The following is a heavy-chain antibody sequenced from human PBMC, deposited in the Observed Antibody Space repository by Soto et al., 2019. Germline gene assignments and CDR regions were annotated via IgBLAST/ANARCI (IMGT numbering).Heavy chain of an antibody. Sequence: ASVKVSCKASGYTFTSYDINWVRQATGQGPEWMGWMNPNSGNTGYAQKFQGRVTMTRNTSISTAYMELSSLRSEDTAVYYCATIITYNYDFWSGKTYGAFDIWGQGTKVTVSS. D-gene: IGHD3-3*01. CDR1: GYTFTSYD. V-gene: IGHV1-8*01. CDR2: MNPNSGNT. J-gene: IGHJ3*02. CDR3: ATIITYNYDFWSGKTYGAFDI.